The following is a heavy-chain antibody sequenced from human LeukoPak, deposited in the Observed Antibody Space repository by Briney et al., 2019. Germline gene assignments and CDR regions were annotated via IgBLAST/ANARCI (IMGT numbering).Heavy chain of an antibody. CDR1: GGSISSGSYY. D-gene: IGHD3-3*01. CDR2: IYTSGST. V-gene: IGHV4-61*02. J-gene: IGHJ6*03. Sequence: PSGTLSLTCTVSGGSISSGSYYWSWIRQPAGKGLEWIGRIYTSGSTNYNPSLKSRVTISVDTSKNQFSLKLSSVTAADTAVYYCARGFGGSYYYYMDVWGKGTTVTVSS. CDR3: ARGFGGSYYYYMDV.